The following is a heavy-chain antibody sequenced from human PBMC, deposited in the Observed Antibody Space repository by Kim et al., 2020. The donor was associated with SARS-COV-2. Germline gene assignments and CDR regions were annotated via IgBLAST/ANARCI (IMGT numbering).Heavy chain of an antibody. V-gene: IGHV4-59*08. Sequence: SETLSLTCTVSGGSISNYYWSWIRQPPGKGLEWIGYIYYSGSTNQNPSLKSRVTISVDTSKNQFSLKLSSVTAADTAVYYCARRALGYCSGGSCYSAFDICGQGTMVTVSS. CDR1: GGSISNYY. J-gene: IGHJ3*02. CDR3: ARRALGYCSGGSCYSAFDI. CDR2: IYYSGST. D-gene: IGHD2-15*01.